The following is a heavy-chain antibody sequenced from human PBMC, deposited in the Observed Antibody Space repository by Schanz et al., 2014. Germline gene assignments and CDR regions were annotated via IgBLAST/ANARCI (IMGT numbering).Heavy chain of an antibody. J-gene: IGHJ4*02. CDR3: TRETSASGLPYDY. D-gene: IGHD5-12*01. Sequence: QLQLQESGPGLVKPSETLSLTCTVSGGSISSSTYWWGWIRQPPGKGPEWIGYITYSGGTNHNASRKSRVTISVDTSKNHFSRTLSSVAAADTAVYYCTRETSASGLPYDYWGQGTLVTVSS. V-gene: IGHV4-61*03. CDR2: ITYSGGT. CDR1: GGSISSSTYW.